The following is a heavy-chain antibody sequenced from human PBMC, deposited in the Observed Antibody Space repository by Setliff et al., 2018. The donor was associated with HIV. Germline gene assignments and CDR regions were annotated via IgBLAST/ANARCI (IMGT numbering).Heavy chain of an antibody. CDR2: IFYSGST. V-gene: IGHV4-61*01. CDR3: ARGRWSVAGAYYYYGMDV. CDR1: GGSVSTGNYY. Sequence: NPSETLSLTCTVSGGSVSTGNYYWNWIRLPPGKGLEWIGYIFYSGSTNYNPSLKSRVTISVDTSKNQFSLKLSSVTAADTAVYYCARGRWSVAGAYYYYGMDVWGQGTTVTVSS. J-gene: IGHJ6*02. D-gene: IGHD6-19*01.